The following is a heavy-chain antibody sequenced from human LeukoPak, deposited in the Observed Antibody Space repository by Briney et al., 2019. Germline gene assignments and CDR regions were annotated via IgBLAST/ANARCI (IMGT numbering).Heavy chain of an antibody. D-gene: IGHD4/OR15-4a*01. CDR3: ANEEVPNDY. J-gene: IGHJ4*02. Sequence: GGSLRLSCAVSGFTFSSHAMTWVRQAPGKGLEWVSGISISGDIAYYADSVQGRFIISRDNSKNTVYLQMNSLRVEDTAVYYCANEEVPNDYWGQGTLVTVSS. CDR2: ISISGDIA. CDR1: GFTFSSHA. V-gene: IGHV3-23*01.